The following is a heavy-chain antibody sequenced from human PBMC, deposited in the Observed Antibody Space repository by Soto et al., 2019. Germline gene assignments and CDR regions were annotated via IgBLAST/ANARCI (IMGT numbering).Heavy chain of an antibody. J-gene: IGHJ5*02. D-gene: IGHD1-7*01. Sequence: QITLKESGPTLVKPTQTLTLTCTFSGFSLSTSGVGVGWIRQPPGKALEWLALIYWDDDKRYSPSLKSRLTLTKDTSKNQVVLTITNMDPVDTATYYCAHSELELRAGWFDPWGQGTLVTVSS. V-gene: IGHV2-5*02. CDR1: GFSLSTSGVG. CDR3: AHSELELRAGWFDP. CDR2: IYWDDDK.